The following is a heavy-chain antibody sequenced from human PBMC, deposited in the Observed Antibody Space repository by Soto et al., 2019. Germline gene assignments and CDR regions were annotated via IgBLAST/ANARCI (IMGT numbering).Heavy chain of an antibody. Sequence: QVQLQQWGAGLLKPSETLSLNCAVNGGSLSGYYWSWISQPPGKGLEWIGEIKDGGYTNYSPSLKSRATISSDTSNNQFSLRLNSVTAADTGLYYCARGQEGVVATHWDQGALVTVSS. J-gene: IGHJ4*02. V-gene: IGHV4-34*01. CDR1: GGSLSGYY. CDR3: ARGQEGVVATH. D-gene: IGHD5-12*01. CDR2: IKDGGYT.